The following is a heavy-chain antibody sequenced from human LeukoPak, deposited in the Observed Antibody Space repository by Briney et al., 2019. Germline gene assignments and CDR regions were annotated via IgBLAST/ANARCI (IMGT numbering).Heavy chain of an antibody. Sequence: GSLRLSCAASGFTFSSYGMHWVRQAPGKGLEWVAFIRYDGSNKYYADSVKGRFTISRDNSKNTLYLQMNSLKTEDTAVYYCTSFDLGDNRYYFDYWGQGTLVTVSS. CDR1: GFTFSSYG. CDR3: TSFDLGDNRYYFDY. CDR2: IRYDGSNK. J-gene: IGHJ4*02. V-gene: IGHV3-30*02. D-gene: IGHD2-21*02.